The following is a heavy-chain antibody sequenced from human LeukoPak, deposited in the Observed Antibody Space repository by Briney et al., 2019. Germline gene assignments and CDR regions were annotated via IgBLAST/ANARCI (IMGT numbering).Heavy chain of an antibody. CDR3: APGYCSGGSCLPDN. Sequence: GGSLRLSCAASGFTFSSYGMHWVRQAPGKGLEWVAVISYDGSNKYYADSVKGRFTISRDNSKNTLYLQMNSLRAEDTAVYYCAPGYCSGGSCLPDNWGQGTLVTVSS. CDR1: GFTFSSYG. V-gene: IGHV3-30*03. J-gene: IGHJ4*02. D-gene: IGHD2-15*01. CDR2: ISYDGSNK.